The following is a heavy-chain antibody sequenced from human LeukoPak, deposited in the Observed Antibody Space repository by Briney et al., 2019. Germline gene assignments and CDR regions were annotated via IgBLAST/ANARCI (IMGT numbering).Heavy chain of an antibody. CDR2: ISSNGGST. CDR3: ARDRFPGYSSSWDLDY. CDR1: GFTFSSYA. Sequence: GGSLRLSCAASGFTFSSYAMHWVRQAPGKGLEYVSAISSNGGSTYYANSVKGRFTISRDNSKNTLYLQMGSLGAEDMAVYYCARDRFPGYSSSWDLDYWGQGTLVTVSS. D-gene: IGHD6-13*01. V-gene: IGHV3-64*01. J-gene: IGHJ4*02.